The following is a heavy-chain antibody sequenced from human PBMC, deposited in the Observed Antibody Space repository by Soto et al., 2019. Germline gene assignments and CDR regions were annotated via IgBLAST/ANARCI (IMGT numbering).Heavy chain of an antibody. CDR3: AKDSITGAYYYYGMDV. V-gene: IGHV3-30*18. Sequence: PGGSVRLSCAASGFTFSSYGMHWVRQAPGKGLECVEVISYAGSNKYYADSVKGRFTISRDNSKNTLYLQMNSLRAEDTAVYYCAKDSITGAYYYYGMDVWGHGTTVTVYS. CDR2: ISYAGSNK. J-gene: IGHJ6*02. D-gene: IGHD1-20*01. CDR1: GFTFSSYG.